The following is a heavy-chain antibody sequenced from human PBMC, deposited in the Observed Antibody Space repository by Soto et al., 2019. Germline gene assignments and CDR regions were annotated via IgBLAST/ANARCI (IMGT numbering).Heavy chain of an antibody. CDR2: IYWNDDK. D-gene: IGHD3-22*01. CDR1: GFSLDTRGVG. V-gene: IGHV2-5*01. J-gene: IGHJ4*02. CDR3: GHVTFYYSDSRGYVDS. Sequence: SGPTLVNPTQTLTLTCTFSGFSLDTRGVGVGWIRQPPGKALEWLGLIYWNDDKRYSPFMKSRLTFTKDTSKNQVVFTMDNMDPVDTATYYCGHVTFYYSDSRGYVDSWGQGTLVT.